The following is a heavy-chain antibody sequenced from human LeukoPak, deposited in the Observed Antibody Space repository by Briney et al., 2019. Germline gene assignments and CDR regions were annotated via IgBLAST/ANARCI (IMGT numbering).Heavy chain of an antibody. V-gene: IGHV3-7*01. CDR3: ARDSKYSGGWYDAFDI. CDR2: IKQDGSEM. CDR1: GFTFSNNW. Sequence: GGSLRLSCAASGFTFSNNWMSWVRQAPGKGLEWVANIKQDGSEMYYVDSVKGRFTISRDNAKDSLYLQMNSLRAEDTAVYYCARDSKYSGGWYDAFDIWGLGTMFTVSS. J-gene: IGHJ3*02. D-gene: IGHD6-19*01.